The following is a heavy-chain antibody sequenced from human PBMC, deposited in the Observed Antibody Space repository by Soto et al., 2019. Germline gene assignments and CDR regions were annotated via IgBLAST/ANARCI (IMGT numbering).Heavy chain of an antibody. Sequence: SVKVSCKASGGTFSSYAISWVRQAPGQGLEWMGGIIPIFGTANYAHKFQGRVTITADESTSPAYMELSSLRSEDTAVYYCARSPNYDFWSGYYYGMIGFDPWGQPTLVP. CDR2: IIPIFGTA. J-gene: IGHJ5*02. CDR3: ARSPNYDFWSGYYYGMIGFDP. V-gene: IGHV1-69*13. D-gene: IGHD3-3*01. CDR1: GGTFSSYA.